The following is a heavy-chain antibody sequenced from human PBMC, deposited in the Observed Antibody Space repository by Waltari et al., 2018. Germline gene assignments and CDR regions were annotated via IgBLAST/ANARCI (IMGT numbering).Heavy chain of an antibody. J-gene: IGHJ3*02. V-gene: IGHV4-30-2*01. CDR2: IYHSGST. Sequence: QLQLQESGSGLVKPSQTLSLTCAVSGGSISSGGYSWSWIRQPPGKGLEWIGYIYHSGSTCYNPSLKSRFTISVDRSKNQCSRKLSSVTAADTAVYYCARGRIAAAPWAFDIWGQGTMVTVSS. D-gene: IGHD6-13*01. CDR1: GGSISSGGYS. CDR3: ARGRIAAAPWAFDI.